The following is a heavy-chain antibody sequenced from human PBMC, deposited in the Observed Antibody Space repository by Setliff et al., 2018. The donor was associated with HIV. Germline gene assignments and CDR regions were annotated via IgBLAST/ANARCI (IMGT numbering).Heavy chain of an antibody. J-gene: IGHJ3*02. CDR1: AYSFTSYW. CDR3: ARFPPMLSGSYVRGAFDI. CDR2: IYPGDSDT. D-gene: IGHD1-26*01. Sequence: PGESLKISCKGSAYSFTSYWIGWVRQMPGKGLERMGIIYPGDSDTRYSPSFQGQVTISADKSISTAYLQWSSLKASDTAMCYCARFPPMLSGSYVRGAFDIWGQGTMVTVSS. V-gene: IGHV5-51*01.